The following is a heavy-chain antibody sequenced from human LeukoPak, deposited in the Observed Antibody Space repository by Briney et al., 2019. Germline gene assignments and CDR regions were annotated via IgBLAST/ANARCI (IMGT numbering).Heavy chain of an antibody. CDR1: GYTFTSYG. V-gene: IGHV1-18*01. J-gene: IGHJ4*02. CDR3: ASESDLEINYYDSSGYYGY. D-gene: IGHD3-22*01. CDR2: ISAYNGNT. Sequence: GASVKVSCKASGYTFTSYGISWVRQAPGQGLEWMGWISAYNGNTNYAQKLQGRVTMTTDTSTSTAYMELRSLRSDDTAVYYCASESDLEINYYDSSGYYGYWGQGTLVTVSS.